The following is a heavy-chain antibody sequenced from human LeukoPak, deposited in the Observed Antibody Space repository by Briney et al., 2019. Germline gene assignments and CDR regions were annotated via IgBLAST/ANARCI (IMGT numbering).Heavy chain of an antibody. Sequence: SETLSLTCTVSGGSISNDNYYWSWIRQPPGKGLEWIGYIYYSGSTNYNPSLKSRVTISVDTSKNQFSLKLSSVTAADTAVYYCARDSRYYYGMDVWGQGTTVTVSS. V-gene: IGHV4-61*01. J-gene: IGHJ6*02. CDR1: GGSISNDNYY. CDR3: ARDSRYYYGMDV. CDR2: IYYSGST.